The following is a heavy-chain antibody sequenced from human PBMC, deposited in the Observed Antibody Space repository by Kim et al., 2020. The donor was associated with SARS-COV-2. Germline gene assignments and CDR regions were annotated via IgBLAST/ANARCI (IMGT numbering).Heavy chain of an antibody. CDR2: ISSNGGST. CDR3: ARAPADGKKLYYYYGMDV. D-gene: IGHD1-26*01. CDR1: GFTFSSYA. Sequence: GGSLRLSCAASGFTFSSYAMHWVRQAPGKGLEYVSAISSNGGSTYYANSVKGRFTISRDNSKNTLYLQMGSLRAEDMAVYYCARAPADGKKLYYYYGMDV. J-gene: IGHJ6*01. V-gene: IGHV3-64*01.